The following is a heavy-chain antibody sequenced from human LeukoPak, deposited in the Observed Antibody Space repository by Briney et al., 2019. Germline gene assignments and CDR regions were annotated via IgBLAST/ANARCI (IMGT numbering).Heavy chain of an antibody. CDR1: GYTFTSYA. V-gene: IGHV7-4-1*02. CDR3: ARDGGQRGYSYGYVDY. D-gene: IGHD5-18*01. J-gene: IGHJ4*02. Sequence: ASVKVSCKASGYTFTSYAMNWVRQAPGQGLERMGWINTNTGNPTYAQGFTGRFVFSLDTSVSTAYLQISSLKAEDTAVYYCARDGGQRGYSYGYVDYWGQGTLVAVSS. CDR2: INTNTGNP.